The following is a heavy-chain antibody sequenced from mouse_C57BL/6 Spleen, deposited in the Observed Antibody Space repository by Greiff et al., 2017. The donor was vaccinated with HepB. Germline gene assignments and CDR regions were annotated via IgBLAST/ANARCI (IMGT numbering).Heavy chain of an antibody. CDR3: ARTITTVVATDYAMDY. D-gene: IGHD1-1*01. V-gene: IGHV1-69*01. Sequence: QVQLQQSGAELVMPGASVKLSCKASGYTFTSYWMHWVKQRPGQGLEWIGEIDPSDSYTNYNQKFKGKSTLTVDKSSSTAYMQLSSLTSEDSAVYYWARTITTVVATDYAMDYWGQGTSVTVSS. CDR1: GYTFTSYW. CDR2: IDPSDSYT. J-gene: IGHJ4*01.